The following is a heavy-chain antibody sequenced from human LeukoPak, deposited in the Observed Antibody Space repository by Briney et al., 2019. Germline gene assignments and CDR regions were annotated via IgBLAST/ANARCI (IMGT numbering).Heavy chain of an antibody. V-gene: IGHV3-23*01. D-gene: IGHD3-10*01. J-gene: IGHJ3*02. CDR2: TSSSDAGT. CDR1: GFTLSTYA. CDR3: AKDWGLLWFGELSAFDI. Sequence: GGSLRLSCAASGFTLSTYAMSWVRQTPGKGLEWVAATSSSDAGTYHADSVRGRFTISRDNSKNTLYLQMNSLRAEDTAVYYCAKDWGLLWFGELSAFDIWGQGTMVTVSS.